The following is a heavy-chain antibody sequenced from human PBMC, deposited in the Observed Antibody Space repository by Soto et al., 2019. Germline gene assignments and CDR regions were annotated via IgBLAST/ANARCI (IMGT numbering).Heavy chain of an antibody. D-gene: IGHD3-3*01. CDR1: GFTVSSNY. CDR3: ARDPGLYYDFWSGYSSPYYGMDV. J-gene: IGHJ6*02. Sequence: GGSLRLSCAASGFTVSSNYMSWVRQAPGKGLEWVSVIYSGGSTYYADSVKGRFTISRDNSKNTLYLQMNSLRAEDTAVYYCARDPGLYYDFWSGYSSPYYGMDVWGQGTTVTVSS. V-gene: IGHV3-53*01. CDR2: IYSGGST.